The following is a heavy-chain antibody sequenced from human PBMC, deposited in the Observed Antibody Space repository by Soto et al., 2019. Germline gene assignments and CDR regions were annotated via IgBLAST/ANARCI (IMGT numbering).Heavy chain of an antibody. J-gene: IGHJ4*02. CDR2: INAGNGNT. CDR1: GYTFTSYA. CDR3: ATDRGVGGTCLDY. D-gene: IGHD1-26*01. V-gene: IGHV1-3*01. Sequence: VASVKVSCKASGYTFTSYAMHWVRQAPGQRLEWMGWINAGNGNTKYSQKFQGRVTITRDTSASTAYMELSSLRSEDTAVYYRATDRGVGGTCLDYWGQGTLVTVS.